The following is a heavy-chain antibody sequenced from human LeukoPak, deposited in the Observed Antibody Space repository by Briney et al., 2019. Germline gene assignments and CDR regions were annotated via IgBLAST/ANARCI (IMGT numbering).Heavy chain of an antibody. D-gene: IGHD3-16*01. V-gene: IGHV3-7*01. J-gene: IGHJ4*02. Sequence: GGSLRLFCAASGFMFSIFWMTCVREVPGKGLEGVANIKEDGSETYYVESVRGRFCISRDNSKSSLYLQVCSLRAEDTGLYYCASNWGSYPDCWGQGVLVAVSS. CDR2: IKEDGSET. CDR3: ASNWGSYPDC. CDR1: GFMFSIFW.